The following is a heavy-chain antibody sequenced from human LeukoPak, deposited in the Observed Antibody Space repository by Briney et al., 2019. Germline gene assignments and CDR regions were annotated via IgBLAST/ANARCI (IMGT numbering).Heavy chain of an antibody. D-gene: IGHD3-16*02. V-gene: IGHV4-31*03. J-gene: IGHJ6*03. Sequence: SETLSLTCTVSGGSISSGGYYWSWIRQHPGKGLEWIGYIYYSGSTYYNPSLKSRVTISVDTSKNQFSLKLSSVTAADTAVYYCARLSAPPIPGYYYYMDVWGKGTTVTVSS. CDR2: IYYSGST. CDR3: ARLSAPPIPGYYYYMDV. CDR1: GGSISSGGYY.